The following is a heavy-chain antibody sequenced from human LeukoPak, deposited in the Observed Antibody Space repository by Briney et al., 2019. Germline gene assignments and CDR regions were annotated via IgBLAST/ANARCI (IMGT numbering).Heavy chain of an antibody. Sequence: GRSLRLSCAASGFTFDDYAMHWVRQAPGKGLEWVPGISWNSGTIGYADSVKGRFTISRDNAKNSLYLQMNSLRAEDTAFYYCAKDISYGSGSYYTSDGFDIWGQGTMVTVSS. CDR1: GFTFDDYA. D-gene: IGHD3-10*01. V-gene: IGHV3-9*01. J-gene: IGHJ3*02. CDR2: ISWNSGTI. CDR3: AKDISYGSGSYYTSDGFDI.